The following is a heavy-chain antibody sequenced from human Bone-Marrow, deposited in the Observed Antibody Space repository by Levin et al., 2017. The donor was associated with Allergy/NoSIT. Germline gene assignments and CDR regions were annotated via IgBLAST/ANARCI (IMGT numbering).Heavy chain of an antibody. CDR2: MNPNSGNQ. CDR3: ARGHSQGSTKWRPFYYGLDV. CDR1: GYTFTSRD. J-gene: IGHJ6*02. V-gene: IGHV1-8*01. D-gene: IGHD3-10*01. Sequence: AASVKVSCKSSGYTFTSRDINWVRQAPGRGPEWMGWMNPNSGNQGSSQKFRGRISLTWDTSQDTAYMELSGLTFADSATYFCARGHSQGSTKWRPFYYGLDVWGQGTTIVVSS.